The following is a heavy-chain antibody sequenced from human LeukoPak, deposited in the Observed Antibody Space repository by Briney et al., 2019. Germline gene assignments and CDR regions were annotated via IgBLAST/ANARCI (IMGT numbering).Heavy chain of an antibody. CDR2: FDPEDGET. D-gene: IGHD2/OR15-2a*01. Sequence: ASVKVSCKVSGYTLTELSMHWVRQAPGKGLEWMGGFDPEDGETIYAQKFQGRVTMTEDTSTDTAYMELSSLRSEDTAVYYCATAYLRREAFDIWGQGTMVTVSS. V-gene: IGHV1-24*01. CDR1: GYTLTELS. J-gene: IGHJ3*02. CDR3: ATAYLRREAFDI.